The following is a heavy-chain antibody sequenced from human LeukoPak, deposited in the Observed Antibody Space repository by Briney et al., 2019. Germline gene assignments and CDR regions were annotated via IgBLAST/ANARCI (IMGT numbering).Heavy chain of an antibody. CDR2: ISYDGSNK. CDR3: ARTMGITMVRGADYYYGMDV. D-gene: IGHD3-10*01. Sequence: SCKASGGTFSSYAMHWVRQAPGKGLEWVAVISYDGSNKYYADSVKGRFTISRDNSKNTLYLQMNSLRAEDTAVYYCARTMGITMVRGADYYYGMDVWGQGTTVTVSS. CDR1: GGTFSSYA. J-gene: IGHJ6*02. V-gene: IGHV3-30*04.